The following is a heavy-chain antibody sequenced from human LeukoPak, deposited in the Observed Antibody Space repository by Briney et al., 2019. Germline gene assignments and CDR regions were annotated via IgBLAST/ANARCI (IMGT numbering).Heavy chain of an antibody. CDR2: IIPIFGTA. CDR1: GGTFSSYA. D-gene: IGHD6-19*01. CDR3: ARRFSGGWYETLDY. V-gene: IGHV1-69*13. Sequence: ASVKVSCKASGGTFSSYAISWVRQAPGQGLEWMGGIIPIFGTANYAQKFQGRVTITADESTSTAYMELSSLRSEDTAVYYCARRFSGGWYETLDYWGQGTLVTVSS. J-gene: IGHJ4*02.